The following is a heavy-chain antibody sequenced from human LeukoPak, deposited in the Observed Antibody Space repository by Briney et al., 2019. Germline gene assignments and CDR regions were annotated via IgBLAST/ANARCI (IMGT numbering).Heavy chain of an antibody. CDR1: GGTFSSYA. V-gene: IGHV1-69*13. J-gene: IGHJ5*02. D-gene: IGHD6-13*01. CDR2: IIPIFGTA. CDR3: ARDSGSSWYLPPHWFDP. Sequence: GASVKVSCKASGGTFSSYAISWVRQAPGQGLEWMGGIIPIFGTANYAQKFQGRVTITADESTSTAYMELSSLRSEDTAVYYCARDSGSSWYLPPHWFDPWGQGTLVTVSS.